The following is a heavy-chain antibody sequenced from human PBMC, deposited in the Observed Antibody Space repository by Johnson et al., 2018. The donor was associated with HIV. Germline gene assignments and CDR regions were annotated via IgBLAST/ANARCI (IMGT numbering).Heavy chain of an antibody. Sequence: MQLVESGGGLVQPGGSLRLSCAASGFTFSSYDMHWVRQATGKGLEWVSAIGTAGDTYYPGSVKGRFTISRENAKNSLYLQMNSLRAGDTAVYYCARSRERGDAFDSWGQGTMVTVSS. J-gene: IGHJ3*02. CDR2: IGTAGDT. CDR1: GFTFSSYD. V-gene: IGHV3-13*01. CDR3: ARSRERGDAFDS. D-gene: IGHD1-26*01.